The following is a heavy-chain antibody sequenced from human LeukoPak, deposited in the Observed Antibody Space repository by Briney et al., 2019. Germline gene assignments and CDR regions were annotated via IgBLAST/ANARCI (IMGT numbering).Heavy chain of an antibody. CDR2: ISGSGGST. CDR3: AKVDGGPAATGFPCGY. Sequence: GGSLRLSCAASGFTFSSYAMSWVRQAPGKGLEWVSAISGSGGSTYYADSVKGRFTISRDNSKNTLYLQMNSLRAEDTAVYYCAKVDGGPAATGFPCGYWGQGTLVTVSS. J-gene: IGHJ4*02. D-gene: IGHD2-2*01. V-gene: IGHV3-23*01. CDR1: GFTFSSYA.